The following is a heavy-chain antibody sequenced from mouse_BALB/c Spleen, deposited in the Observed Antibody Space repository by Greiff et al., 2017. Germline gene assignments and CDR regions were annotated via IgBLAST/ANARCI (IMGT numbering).Heavy chain of an antibody. J-gene: IGHJ2*01. CDR2: ILPGSGST. Sequence: QVQLQQSGAELMKPGASVKISCKATGYTFSSYWIEWVKQRPGHGLEWIGEILPGSGSTNYTEKFKGKATFTADTSSNTAYMQLSRLTSEDSAVYYCARNGHYVGDYWGQGTTLTVSS. CDR3: ARNGHYVGDY. V-gene: IGHV1-9*01. D-gene: IGHD1-1*01. CDR1: GYTFSSYW.